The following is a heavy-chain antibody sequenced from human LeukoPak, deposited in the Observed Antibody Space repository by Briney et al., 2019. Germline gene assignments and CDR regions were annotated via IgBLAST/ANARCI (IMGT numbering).Heavy chain of an antibody. Sequence: GASVKVSCKASGYTFTSYAMNWVRQAPGQGLEWMGWINTNTGNPTYAQGFTGRFVFSLDTSVSTAYLQISSLKAEDTAVYYCARTTYYDYVWGSDIPHFDYWGQGTLVTVSS. CDR2: INTNTGNP. CDR3: ARTTYYDYVWGSDIPHFDY. CDR1: GYTFTSYA. D-gene: IGHD3-16*01. J-gene: IGHJ4*02. V-gene: IGHV7-4-1*02.